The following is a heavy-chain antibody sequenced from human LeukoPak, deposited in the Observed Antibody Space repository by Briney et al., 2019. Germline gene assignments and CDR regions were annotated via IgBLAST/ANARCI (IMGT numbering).Heavy chain of an antibody. J-gene: IGHJ3*01. CDR2: IKPDGSET. D-gene: IGHD5-18*01. V-gene: IGHV3-7*01. CDR3: ARNLVHLWNVFDF. CDR1: RFTFSNHY. Sequence: AGGSLTLSCVASRFTFSNHYMSWVRQAPGKGLEWVATIKPDGSETFYVDSVKGRFTVSRDNAKNSLYLQMSSLRAEDTAVYHCARNLVHLWNVFDFWGLGTMVTVSS.